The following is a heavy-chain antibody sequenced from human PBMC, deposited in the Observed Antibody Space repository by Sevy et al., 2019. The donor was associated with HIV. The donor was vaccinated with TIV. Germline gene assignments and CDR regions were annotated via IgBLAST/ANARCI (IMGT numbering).Heavy chain of an antibody. CDR3: TTDSINLLRLLDWFDP. J-gene: IGHJ5*02. CDR2: IKSKTDGGTI. V-gene: IGHV3-15*01. CDR1: GFTFSNAW. D-gene: IGHD3-3*01. Sequence: GESLKISCAASGFTFSNAWMSWVRQAPGKGLEWVGRIKSKTDGGTIDYAAPVKGRFTISRDDSKNTLYLQMNSLKTEDTAVYYCTTDSINLLRLLDWFDPWGQGTLVTVSS.